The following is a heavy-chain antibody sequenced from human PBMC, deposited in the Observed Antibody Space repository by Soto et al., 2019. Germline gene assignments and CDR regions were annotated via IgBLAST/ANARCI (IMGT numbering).Heavy chain of an antibody. CDR3: AAGGVTSVARFDY. V-gene: IGHV3-13*01. CDR2: IGAAGDT. CDR1: GFTFSNYA. D-gene: IGHD3-16*01. Sequence: EVQLVESGGGLVQPGGSLRLSCAASGFTFSNYAMHWVRHPTGKGLEWVSGIGAAGDTYYPGSVKGRFTISRENAKNSLYLQINSLRAGDTAVYDCAAGGVTSVARFDYWGQGTLVTVSS. J-gene: IGHJ4*02.